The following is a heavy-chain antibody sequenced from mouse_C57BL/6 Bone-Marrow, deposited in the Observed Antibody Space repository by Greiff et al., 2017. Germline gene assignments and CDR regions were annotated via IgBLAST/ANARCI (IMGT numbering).Heavy chain of an antibody. V-gene: IGHV1-80*01. CDR2: IYPGDGDT. CDR1: GYAFSSYW. CDR3: ARGDYYGSSPYYFDN. D-gene: IGHD1-1*01. J-gene: IGHJ2*01. Sequence: QVHVKQSGAELVKPGASVKISCKASGYAFSSYWMNWVKQRPGKGLEWIGQIYPGDGDTNYNGKFKGKATLTADKSSSTAYMQRSSLTSEDSAVYFCARGDYYGSSPYYFDNWGQGTTLTVSS.